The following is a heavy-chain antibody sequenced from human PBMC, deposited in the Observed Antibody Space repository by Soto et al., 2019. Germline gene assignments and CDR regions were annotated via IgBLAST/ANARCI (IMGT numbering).Heavy chain of an antibody. CDR3: ARALILTGYYIHDAFDI. Sequence: QVQLQESGPGLVKPSETLSLTCTVSGGSISSYYWSWIRQPPGKVLEWIGYIYYSGGTNYNPSLKSRVTISVDTSKNQFSLKLSSVTAADTAVYYCARALILTGYYIHDAFDIWGQGTMVTVSS. CDR2: IYYSGGT. J-gene: IGHJ3*02. V-gene: IGHV4-59*01. D-gene: IGHD3-9*01. CDR1: GGSISSYY.